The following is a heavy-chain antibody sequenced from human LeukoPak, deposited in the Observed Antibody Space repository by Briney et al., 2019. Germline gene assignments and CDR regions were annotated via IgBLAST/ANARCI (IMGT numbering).Heavy chain of an antibody. CDR2: ISAYNGNT. Sequence: ASVTVSCKASGYTFTSYGISWVRQAPGQGLEWMGWISAYNGNTNYAQKLQGRVTMTTDTSTSTAYMGLRSLRSDDTAVYYRARPYGSGSYYNSPLDYWGQGTLVTVSS. D-gene: IGHD3-10*01. CDR1: GYTFTSYG. J-gene: IGHJ4*02. CDR3: ARPYGSGSYYNSPLDY. V-gene: IGHV1-18*04.